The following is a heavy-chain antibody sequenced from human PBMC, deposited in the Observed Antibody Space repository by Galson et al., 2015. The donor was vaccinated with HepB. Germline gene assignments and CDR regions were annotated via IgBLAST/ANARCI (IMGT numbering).Heavy chain of an antibody. CDR3: ARRVAIRGTLVAYFDY. V-gene: IGHV4-34*01. CDR2: INHSGST. J-gene: IGHJ4*02. CDR1: GGSFSGYY. D-gene: IGHD2-8*02. Sequence: LSLTCAVYGGSFSGYYWSWIRQPPGKGLEWIGEINHSGSTNYNPSLKSRVTISVDTSKNQFSLKLSSVTAADTAVYYCARRVAIRGTLVAYFDYWGQGNLVTVSS.